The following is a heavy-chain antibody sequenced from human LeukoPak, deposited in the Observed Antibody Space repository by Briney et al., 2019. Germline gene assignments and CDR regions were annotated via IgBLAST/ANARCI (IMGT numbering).Heavy chain of an antibody. D-gene: IGHD2-15*01. Sequence: SETLSLTCAVSGYSISSGRCWGWIRQPPGKGLEWIGYIYRSGSTSYNPSLKSRVIMSVDTSKNQFSLKLSSVTAVHTAMYYCATFSRVAATGQPDYWGQGTLVTVSS. J-gene: IGHJ4*02. CDR1: GYSISSGRC. CDR2: IYRSGST. CDR3: ATFSRVAATGQPDY. V-gene: IGHV4-28*01.